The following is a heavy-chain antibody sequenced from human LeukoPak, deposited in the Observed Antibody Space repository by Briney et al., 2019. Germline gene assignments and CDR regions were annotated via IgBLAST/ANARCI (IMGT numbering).Heavy chain of an antibody. CDR3: ARDGGYSGYQPIRTYYGMDV. D-gene: IGHD5-12*01. CDR1: GGSISSYY. V-gene: IGHV4-4*07. J-gene: IGHJ6*02. Sequence: SETLSLTCTVSGGSISSYYWSWIRQPAGKGLEWIGRIYTSGSTNYNPSLKSRVTMSVDTSKNQFSLKLSSVTAADTAVYYCARDGGYSGYQPIRTYYGMDVWGQGTTVTVSS. CDR2: IYTSGST.